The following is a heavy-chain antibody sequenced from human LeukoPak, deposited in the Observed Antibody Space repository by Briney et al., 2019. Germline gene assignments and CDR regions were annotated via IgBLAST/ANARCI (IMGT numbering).Heavy chain of an antibody. V-gene: IGHV3-73*01. CDR3: TKGAVYYYGMDV. CDR2: IRSKANSYAT. CDR1: GFTFSGSA. Sequence: GGSLRLSCAASGFTFSGSAMHWVRQASGKGLEWVGRIRSKANSYATAYAASVKGRFTISRDDSKNTAYLQMNSLKTEDTAVYYCTKGAVYYYGMDVWGQGTTVTVSS. J-gene: IGHJ6*02.